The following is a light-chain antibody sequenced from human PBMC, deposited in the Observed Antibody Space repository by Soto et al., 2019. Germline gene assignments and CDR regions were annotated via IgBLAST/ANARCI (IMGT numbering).Light chain of an antibody. J-gene: IGKJ2*01. CDR1: QSISSW. CDR3: QQYNTYPHT. CDR2: KAS. Sequence: DIQLTQSPSTLSPSVGDRVTITCRASQSISSWLAWYQQKPGKAPKLLIYKASSLQSGVPSRFSGSGSVTEFTLTISSLQPDDFATYYCQQYNTYPHTFGQGTKLEI. V-gene: IGKV1-5*03.